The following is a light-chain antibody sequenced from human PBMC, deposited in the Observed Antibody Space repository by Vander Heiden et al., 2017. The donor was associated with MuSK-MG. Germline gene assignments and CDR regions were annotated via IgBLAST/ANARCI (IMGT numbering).Light chain of an antibody. CDR2: LAS. J-gene: IGKJ2*01. CDR1: QSLLHITGYTS. V-gene: IGKV2-28*01. Sequence: ISCRSSQSLLHITGYTSVAWYLQKPGQSPQLLIFLASNRAAGVPERFTGSGAGTDVTLKISSGVDEDVGVYYCMQSHKSQYTFGQGTRLEI. CDR3: MQSHKSQYT.